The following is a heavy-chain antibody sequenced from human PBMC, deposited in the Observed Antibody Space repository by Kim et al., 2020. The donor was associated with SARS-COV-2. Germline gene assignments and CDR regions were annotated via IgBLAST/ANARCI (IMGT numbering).Heavy chain of an antibody. CDR3: ARESMVRGVYYYYGMDV. D-gene: IGHD3-10*01. CDR1: GYTFTSYA. J-gene: IGHJ6*02. Sequence: ASVKVSCKASGYTFTSYAMNWVRQAPGQGLEWMGWINTNTGNPTYAQGFTGRFVFSLDTSVSTAYLQISSLKAEDTAVYYCARESMVRGVYYYYGMDVWGQGTTVTVYS. V-gene: IGHV7-4-1*02. CDR2: INTNTGNP.